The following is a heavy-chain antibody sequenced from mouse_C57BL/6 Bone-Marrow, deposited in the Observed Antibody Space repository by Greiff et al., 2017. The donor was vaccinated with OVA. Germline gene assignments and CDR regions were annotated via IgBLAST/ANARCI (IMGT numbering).Heavy chain of an antibody. CDR1: GYTFTSYW. CDR3: AMARYYYGSSPYYFDY. Sequence: QVQLQQPGAELVKPGASVKVSCKASGYTFTSYWMHWVKQRPGQGLEWIGRIHPSDSDTNYNQKFKGKATLTADKSSRTAYMQLRSLTSEGSAVYYCAMARYYYGSSPYYFDYWGQGTTLTVSS. D-gene: IGHD1-1*01. J-gene: IGHJ2*01. CDR2: IHPSDSDT. V-gene: IGHV1-74*01.